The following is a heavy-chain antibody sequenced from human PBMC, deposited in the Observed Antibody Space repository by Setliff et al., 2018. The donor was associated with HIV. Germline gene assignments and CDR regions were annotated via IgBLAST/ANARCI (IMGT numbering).Heavy chain of an antibody. J-gene: IGHJ4*02. CDR1: GFIFSSCS. CDR3: ARETIWSGHSYFDY. V-gene: IGHV3-48*01. CDR2: ISRGGDI. D-gene: IGHD3-3*01. Sequence: GGSLRLSCAASGFIFSSCSMNWVRQAPGKGLEWVSYISRGGDIQYGDSVKGRFTISRDNAKNSLYLQMNSLRAEDTAVFYCARETIWSGHSYFDYWGQGTLVTVSS.